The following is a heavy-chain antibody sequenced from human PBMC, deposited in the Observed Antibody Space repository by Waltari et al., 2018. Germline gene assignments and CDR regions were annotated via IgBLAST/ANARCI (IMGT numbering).Heavy chain of an antibody. CDR2: IYHSGST. CDR3: ARHYDFWSGLFDY. V-gene: IGHV4-38-2*01. D-gene: IGHD3-3*01. J-gene: IGHJ4*02. CDR1: GYSISSGYY. Sequence: QVQLQESGPGLVKPSETLSLTCAVSGYSISSGYYWIRQPPGKGLEWIGSIYHSGSTYYNPALKSRVTISVDTSKSQFSLKLSSVTAADTAVYYCARHYDFWSGLFDYWGQGTLVTVSS.